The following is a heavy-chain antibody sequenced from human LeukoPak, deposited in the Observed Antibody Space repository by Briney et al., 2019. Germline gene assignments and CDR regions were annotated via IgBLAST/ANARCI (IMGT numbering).Heavy chain of an antibody. V-gene: IGHV4-34*01. CDR1: GGSFSGYY. CDR2: INHSGST. D-gene: IGHD6-6*01. J-gene: IGHJ5*02. CDR3: ARDLYSSSSGDWFDP. Sequence: PSETLSLTCAVYGGSFSGYYWSWIRHPPGQGLEWIGEINHSGSTNYNPSLKSRVTISVDTSKNQFSLKLSSVTAADTAVYYCARDLYSSSSGDWFDPWGQGTLVTVSS.